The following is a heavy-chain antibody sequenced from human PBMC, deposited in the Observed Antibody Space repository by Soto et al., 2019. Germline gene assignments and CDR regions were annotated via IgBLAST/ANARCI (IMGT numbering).Heavy chain of an antibody. CDR1: GGSISSSSYY. CDR2: IYYSGST. J-gene: IGHJ4*02. V-gene: IGHV4-39*01. Sequence: SETLSLTCTVSGGSISSSSYYWGWIRQPPGKGLEWIGSIYYSGSTYYNPSLKSRVTISVDTSKNQFSLKLSSVTAADTAVYYCAGHVTSGYDWVFDYSGQGTLVTVSS. D-gene: IGHD5-12*01. CDR3: AGHVTSGYDWVFDY.